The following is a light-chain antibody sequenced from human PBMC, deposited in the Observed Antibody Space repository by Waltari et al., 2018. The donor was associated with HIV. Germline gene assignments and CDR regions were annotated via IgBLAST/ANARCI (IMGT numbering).Light chain of an antibody. CDR1: SSNIGRNT. V-gene: IGLV1-44*01. CDR3: AAWDDSLNGVI. Sequence: QSVLTQPPSASGPPGQRVTISCSGSSSNIGRNTVNWYQQLPGSAPKLLIYSNSQRPSGVPDRFSGSKSGTSASLAISGLQSEDEADYYCAAWDDSLNGVIFGGGTKLSVL. CDR2: SNS. J-gene: IGLJ2*01.